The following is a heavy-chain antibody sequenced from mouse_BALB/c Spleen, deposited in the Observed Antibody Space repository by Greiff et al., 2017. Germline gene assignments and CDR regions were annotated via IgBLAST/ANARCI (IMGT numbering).Heavy chain of an antibody. CDR2: ISSGCST. CDR3: ARGGELLRYPWFAY. D-gene: IGHD1-1*01. V-gene: IGHV5-6-5*01. J-gene: IGHJ3*01. CDR1: GFTFSSYA. Sequence: EVKLVESGGGLMKPGGSLKLSCAASGFTFSSYAMSWVRQTPEKRLEWVASISSGCSTYYPDSVKGRFTISRDNARNILYLQMSSLRSEDTAMYYCARGGELLRYPWFAYWGQGTLVTVSA.